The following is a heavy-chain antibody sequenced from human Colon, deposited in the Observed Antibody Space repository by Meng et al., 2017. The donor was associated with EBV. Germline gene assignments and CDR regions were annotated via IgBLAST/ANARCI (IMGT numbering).Heavy chain of an antibody. Sequence: QVPLPGSGPGLGQASQTLSVPCTVSGGSSSSGDYNWSWIRQPPGKGLEWIGYIYYSGSTYSNAYLKSRVTISIDRSKNQFSLKLSSVTAADTAVYYCARDRKHYGERGWFDPWGQGTLVTVSS. CDR3: ARDRKHYGERGWFDP. CDR2: IYYSGST. CDR1: GGSSSSGDYN. V-gene: IGHV4-30-4*01. J-gene: IGHJ5*02. D-gene: IGHD4-17*01.